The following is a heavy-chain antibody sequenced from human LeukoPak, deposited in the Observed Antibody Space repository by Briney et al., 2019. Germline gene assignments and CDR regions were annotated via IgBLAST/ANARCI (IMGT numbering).Heavy chain of an antibody. D-gene: IGHD1-26*01. CDR3: AKRYSGSYFIDY. Sequence: GGSLRLSCAASGFTFSDYYMSWIRQAPGKGLEWVSYISSSGSTIYYADSVKGRFTISRDNSKNTLYLQMNSLRAEDTAVYYCAKRYSGSYFIDYWGQGTLVTVSS. J-gene: IGHJ4*02. CDR2: ISSSGSTI. CDR1: GFTFSDYY. V-gene: IGHV3-11*01.